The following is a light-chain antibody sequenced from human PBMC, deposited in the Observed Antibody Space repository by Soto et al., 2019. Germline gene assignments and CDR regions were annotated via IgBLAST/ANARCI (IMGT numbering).Light chain of an antibody. J-gene: IGKJ5*01. CDR3: QQYGTSPLIT. V-gene: IGKV3-20*01. CDR2: GAY. Sequence: ELVWTQCPGPLSVSVGESATLSCRGIQSVSSSYLAWYQRKHGQAPRLIIFGAYTRATGSPDRLSGSGSGTDFALTISRLEHEDFAVYYCQQYGTSPLITCGQGTRLEIK. CDR1: QSVSSSY.